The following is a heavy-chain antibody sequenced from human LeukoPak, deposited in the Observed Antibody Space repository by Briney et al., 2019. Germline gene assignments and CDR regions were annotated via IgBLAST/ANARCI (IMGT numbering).Heavy chain of an antibody. V-gene: IGHV4-34*01. CDR1: IDSFSNYH. Sequence: SETLSLTCAVYIDSFSNYHWNWIRQTLAKGMEWIGEVNESGSTNISPSPRSRVILSVDASKNQFSLKLISVTVADTAIYYCARGQGATVPQVGKNWFDPWGQGTRVTVSS. CDR3: ARGQGATVPQVGKNWFDP. CDR2: VNESGST. D-gene: IGHD1-26*01. J-gene: IGHJ5*02.